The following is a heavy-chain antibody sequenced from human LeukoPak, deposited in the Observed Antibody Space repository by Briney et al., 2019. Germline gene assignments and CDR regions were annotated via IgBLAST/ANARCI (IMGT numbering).Heavy chain of an antibody. J-gene: IGHJ4*02. D-gene: IGHD3-22*01. CDR3: ARDRYYYDSSGYLFDY. CDR2: TYTSGST. Sequence: PSETLSLTCTVSGGSISSYYWSWIRQPAGKGLEWIGRTYTSGSTNYNPSLESRVTMSVDTSKNQFSLKLSSVTAADTAVYYCARDRYYYDSSGYLFDYWGQGTLVTVSS. CDR1: GGSISSYY. V-gene: IGHV4-4*07.